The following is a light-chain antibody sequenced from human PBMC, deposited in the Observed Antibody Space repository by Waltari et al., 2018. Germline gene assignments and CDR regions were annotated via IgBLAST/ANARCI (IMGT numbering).Light chain of an antibody. V-gene: IGKV3-15*01. Sequence: EIVLTQSPATLSVSPGERATLSCRASQSVSNSLDWYQQKPGQAPRLLIDGASTRATGIPARFSGSGSGTEFTLTITSLQSEDFAVYYCQQYNNWPPWTFGQGTKVEIK. CDR3: QQYNNWPPWT. J-gene: IGKJ1*01. CDR2: GAS. CDR1: QSVSNS.